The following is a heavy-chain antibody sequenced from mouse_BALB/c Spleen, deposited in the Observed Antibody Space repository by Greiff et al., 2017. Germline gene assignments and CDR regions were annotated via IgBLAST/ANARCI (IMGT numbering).Heavy chain of an antibody. CDR3: ARRIYYYGSPYYAMDY. Sequence: EVKVEESGPGLVKPSQSLSLTCTVTGYSITSDYAWNWIRQFPGNKLEWMGYISYSGSTSYNPSLKSRISITRDTSKNQFFLQLNSVTTEDTATYYCARRIYYYGSPYYAMDYWGQGTSVTVSS. CDR1: GYSITSDYA. D-gene: IGHD1-1*01. CDR2: ISYSGST. V-gene: IGHV3-2*02. J-gene: IGHJ4*01.